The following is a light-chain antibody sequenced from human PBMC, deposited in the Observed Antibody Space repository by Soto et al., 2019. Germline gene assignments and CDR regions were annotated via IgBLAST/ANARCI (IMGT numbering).Light chain of an antibody. J-gene: IGKJ1*01. CDR1: QGIIGY. V-gene: IGKV1-27*01. Sequence: IQMTQSPSSLAASVGDRVTITCRASQGIIGYLAWYQQKPGKAPKLLIYAASTLKSGVPSRFSGSGAGTDFTLTITSLQPEDVATYYCQKYNSAPRTFGQGTKVEIK. CDR2: AAS. CDR3: QKYNSAPRT.